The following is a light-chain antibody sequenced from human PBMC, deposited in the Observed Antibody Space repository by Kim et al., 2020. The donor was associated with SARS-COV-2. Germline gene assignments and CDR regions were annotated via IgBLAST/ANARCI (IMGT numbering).Light chain of an antibody. CDR1: SLRSYY. CDR2: GKN. J-gene: IGLJ2*01. CDR3: NSRDSNDNVV. V-gene: IGLV3-19*01. Sequence: VALGQTVRITCQGDSLRSYYATWYQQKPGQAPVVVIYGKNNRPSGIPDRFSGSSSGNTASLTITGAQAGDEADYYCNSRDSNDNVVFGGGTQLTVL.